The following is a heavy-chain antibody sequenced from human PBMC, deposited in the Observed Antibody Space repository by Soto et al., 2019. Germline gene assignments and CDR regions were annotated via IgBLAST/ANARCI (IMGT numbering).Heavy chain of an antibody. CDR1: GFTVSSNY. Sequence: EVQLVESGGGLVQPGGSLRLSCAASGFTVSSNYMSWIRQAPGKGLEWVSVLYSGGNTYHADSVKGRFTISRDHSKNTLYLQMTSLREEDPAVYYCARGGELLWCGRAFEIWSQGTMVTVSS. J-gene: IGHJ3*02. CDR3: ARGGELLWCGRAFEI. CDR2: LYSGGNT. D-gene: IGHD3-10*01. V-gene: IGHV3-66*01.